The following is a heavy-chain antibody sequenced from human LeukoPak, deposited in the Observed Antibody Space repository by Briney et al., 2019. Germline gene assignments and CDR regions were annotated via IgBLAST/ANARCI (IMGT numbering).Heavy chain of an antibody. CDR3: ARHCSGGSCYSGWYFDL. CDR1: GFTFSSYA. CDR2: ISGSGGST. J-gene: IGHJ2*01. Sequence: PGGSLRLSCAASGFTFSSYAMSWVRQAPGKGLEWVSGISGSGGSTYYADSVKGRFTISRDNAKSSLYLQMNSLRDEDTAVYYCARHCSGGSCYSGWYFDLWGRGTLVTVSS. V-gene: IGHV3-23*01. D-gene: IGHD2-15*01.